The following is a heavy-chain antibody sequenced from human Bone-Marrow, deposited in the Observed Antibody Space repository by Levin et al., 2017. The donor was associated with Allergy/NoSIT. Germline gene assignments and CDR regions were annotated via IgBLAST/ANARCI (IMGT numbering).Heavy chain of an antibody. J-gene: IGHJ4*02. CDR1: GFTFSSYE. D-gene: IGHD5-24*01. Sequence: GGSLRLSCAVSGFTFSSYEMNWVRQAPGKGLEWLSYISTRGETIYYSDSVKGRVTVSRDNDKNSLFLQMTSLTSEDTAVYFCARVGPTNYLDYWGQGTLLTVSS. V-gene: IGHV3-48*03. CDR2: ISTRGETI. CDR3: ARVGPTNYLDY.